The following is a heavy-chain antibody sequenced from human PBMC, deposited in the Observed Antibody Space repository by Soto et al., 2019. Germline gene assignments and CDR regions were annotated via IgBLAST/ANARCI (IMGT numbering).Heavy chain of an antibody. D-gene: IGHD4-17*01. Sequence: NPSETLSLTCTVSGGSISSGDYYWSWIRQPPGKGLEWIGYIYYSGSTYYNPSLKSRVTISVDTPKNQFSLKLSSVTAADTAVYYCARARGDYLYYFDYWGQGTLVTVSS. CDR3: ARARGDYLYYFDY. CDR1: GGSISSGDYY. J-gene: IGHJ4*02. V-gene: IGHV4-30-4*01. CDR2: IYYSGST.